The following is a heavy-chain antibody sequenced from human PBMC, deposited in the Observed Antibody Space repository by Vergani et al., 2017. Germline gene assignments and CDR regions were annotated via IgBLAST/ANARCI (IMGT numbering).Heavy chain of an antibody. CDR3: TTPQTVTTGGMEV. CDR2: VDPEDGET. V-gene: IGHV1-69-2*01. Sequence: EVQLVQSGAEVKKPGATMKISCKVSGYTFTDHYMHWVKQAPGKGLEWMGLVDPEDGETIYAEKFKGRVTIAADTSTDTAHLELSSLRSKDTAVYYCTTPQTVTTGGMEVWGQGTTGIVSS. CDR1: GYTFTDHY. J-gene: IGHJ6*02. D-gene: IGHD4-17*01.